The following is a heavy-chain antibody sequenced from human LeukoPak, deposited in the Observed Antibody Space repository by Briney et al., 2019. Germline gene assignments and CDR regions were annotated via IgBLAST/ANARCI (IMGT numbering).Heavy chain of an antibody. CDR3: AIEGDGYDSPVDS. D-gene: IGHD5-24*01. Sequence: GGSLRLSCAASGFTSSSSWTSWVRQAPGKGLEWVANIKQDGSKKYYVDSVEGRFTMSRDNAKNSRCLQMSSLRAEDTVVYCCAIEGDGYDSPVDSWGEGALGTVSS. CDR2: IKQDGSKK. CDR1: GFTSSSSW. V-gene: IGHV3-7*01. J-gene: IGHJ4*02.